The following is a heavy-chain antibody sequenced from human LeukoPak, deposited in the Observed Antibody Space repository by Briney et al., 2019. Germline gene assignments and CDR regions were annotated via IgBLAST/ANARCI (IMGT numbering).Heavy chain of an antibody. V-gene: IGHV4-39*07. CDR1: GGSISSSSYY. D-gene: IGHD3-3*01. J-gene: IGHJ5*02. CDR3: ARDIDLDYDFWSGYSPNWFDP. CDR2: IYYSGST. Sequence: SETLSLTCTVSGGSISSSSYYWGWIRQPPGKGLEWIGSIYYSGSTYYNPSLKSRVTISVDTSKNQFSLKLSSVTAADTAVYYCARDIDLDYDFWSGYSPNWFDPWGQGTLVTVSS.